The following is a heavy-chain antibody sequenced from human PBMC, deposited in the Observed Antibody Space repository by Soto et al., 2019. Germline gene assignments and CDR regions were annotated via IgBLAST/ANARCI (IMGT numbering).Heavy chain of an antibody. J-gene: IGHJ4*02. CDR2: INHSGST. Sequence: PSETLSLTCAVYGGSFSGYYWSWIRQPPGKGLEWIGEINHSGSTNYNPSLKSRVTISVDTSKNQFSLKLGSVTAADTAVYYCARVLTTVTTIDYWGQGTLVTVSS. CDR1: GGSFSGYY. CDR3: ARVLTTVTTIDY. D-gene: IGHD4-17*01. V-gene: IGHV4-34*01.